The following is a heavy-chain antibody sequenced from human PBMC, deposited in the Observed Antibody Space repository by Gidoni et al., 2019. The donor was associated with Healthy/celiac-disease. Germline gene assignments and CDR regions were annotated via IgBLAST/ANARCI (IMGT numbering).Heavy chain of an antibody. V-gene: IGHV3-64D*06. CDR3: VKERKYDILTGYPGLLDY. CDR2: ISSNGGST. J-gene: IGHJ4*02. Sequence: EVQLVESGGGLVQPGVSLRLSCSASGFPFSSYAMHWVRPAPGKGLEYVSAISSNGGSTYYADSVKGRFTISRDNSKNTLYLQMSSLRAEDTAVYYCVKERKYDILTGYPGLLDYWGQGTLVTVSS. CDR1: GFPFSSYA. D-gene: IGHD3-9*01.